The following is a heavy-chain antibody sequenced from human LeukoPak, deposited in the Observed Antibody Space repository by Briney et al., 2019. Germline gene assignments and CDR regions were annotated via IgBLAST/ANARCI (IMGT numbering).Heavy chain of an antibody. V-gene: IGHV4-38-2*02. Sequence: PSETLSLTCTVSGYSISSGYYWGWIRQPPGKGLEWIGSIYYSGSTYYNPSLKSRVTISVDTSKKQFSLKLSSVTAADTAVFYCARGTSMVRGVRDDAFDIWGQGTMVTVSS. CDR1: GYSISSGYY. CDR2: IYYSGST. J-gene: IGHJ3*02. CDR3: ARGTSMVRGVRDDAFDI. D-gene: IGHD3-10*01.